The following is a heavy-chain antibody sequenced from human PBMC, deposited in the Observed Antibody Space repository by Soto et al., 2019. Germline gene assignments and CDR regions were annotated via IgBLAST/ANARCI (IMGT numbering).Heavy chain of an antibody. Sequence: SETLSLTCTVSGGSISSGGYSWSWVRQPPGKGLEWIGYIYHSGSTYYNPSLKSRVTISVDRSKNQLSLKLNSVTAADTAVYYCARSEATVLDYWGQGTLVTVSS. CDR3: ARSEATVLDY. D-gene: IGHD4-17*01. CDR2: IYHSGST. J-gene: IGHJ4*02. CDR1: GGSISSGGYS. V-gene: IGHV4-30-2*01.